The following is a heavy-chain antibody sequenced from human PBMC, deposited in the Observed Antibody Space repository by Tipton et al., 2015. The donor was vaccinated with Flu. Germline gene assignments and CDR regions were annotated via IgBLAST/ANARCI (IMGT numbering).Heavy chain of an antibody. J-gene: IGHJ4*02. CDR3: AKNNWNYPGGDY. D-gene: IGHD1-7*01. CDR1: GLSFNSYW. V-gene: IGHV3-7*03. CDR2: IKQDGSEI. Sequence: GSLRLSCAASGLSFNSYWMSWVRQAPGKGLEWVANIKQDGSEIYYVDSVKGRFTISRDNAKNSVYLQMNSLRAEDTAVYYCAKNNWNYPGGDYWGQGTLVTVSS.